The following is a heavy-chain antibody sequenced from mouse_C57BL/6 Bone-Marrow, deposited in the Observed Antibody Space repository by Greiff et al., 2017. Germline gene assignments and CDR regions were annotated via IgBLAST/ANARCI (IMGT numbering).Heavy chain of an antibody. CDR2: ISDGGSYT. V-gene: IGHV5-4*03. CDR3: ASGDGYPLDMDY. D-gene: IGHD2-3*01. Sequence: DVKLVESGGGLVKPGGSLKLSCAASGFTFSSYAMSWVRQTPEKRLEWVATISDGGSYTYYPANVKGRFTISRDNAKNNLYLQMSHLKSEDTAMYYCASGDGYPLDMDYWGQGTAVTVSS. CDR1: GFTFSSYA. J-gene: IGHJ4*01.